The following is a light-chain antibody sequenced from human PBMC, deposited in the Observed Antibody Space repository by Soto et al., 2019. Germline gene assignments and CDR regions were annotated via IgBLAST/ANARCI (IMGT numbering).Light chain of an antibody. Sequence: EIGMTQSPATLSVSPGERATLSCRASQSVSSNLAWYQQKPGQAPRLLIYGASTRATGIPARFSGSVSGTEFTLTISSLQSEDFAVYYCQQYNNWTPWTFGQGTKVEIK. CDR3: QQYNNWTPWT. J-gene: IGKJ1*01. CDR2: GAS. V-gene: IGKV3-15*01. CDR1: QSVSSN.